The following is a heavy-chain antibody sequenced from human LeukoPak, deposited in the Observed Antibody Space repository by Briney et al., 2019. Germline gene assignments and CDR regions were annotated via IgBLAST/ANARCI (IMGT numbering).Heavy chain of an antibody. Sequence: SETLSLTCSVSGGSISSRSYYWGWIRQPPGKGLEWIGSIYHSGTTYYNPSLKSRVTISVDTSKNQFSLNLRSVTAADTAVYYCARGRHYCTNGVCYKMDWFDPWGQGTLVTVSS. CDR1: GGSISSRSYY. J-gene: IGHJ5*02. V-gene: IGHV4-39*01. CDR2: IYHSGTT. D-gene: IGHD2-8*01. CDR3: ARGRHYCTNGVCYKMDWFDP.